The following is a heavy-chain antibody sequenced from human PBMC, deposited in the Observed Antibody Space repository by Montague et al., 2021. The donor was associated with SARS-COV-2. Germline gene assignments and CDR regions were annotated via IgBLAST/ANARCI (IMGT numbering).Heavy chain of an antibody. Sequence: SLGLSCAASGFTFSSYAMHWVRQAPGKGLEWVAVISYDGSNKYYADSVKGRFTISRDNSKNTLYLQMNSLRAEDTAVYYCARTNSGSYSGAFDIWGQGTMVTVSS. J-gene: IGHJ3*02. D-gene: IGHD1-26*01. V-gene: IGHV3-30*04. CDR2: ISYDGSNK. CDR1: GFTFSSYA. CDR3: ARTNSGSYSGAFDI.